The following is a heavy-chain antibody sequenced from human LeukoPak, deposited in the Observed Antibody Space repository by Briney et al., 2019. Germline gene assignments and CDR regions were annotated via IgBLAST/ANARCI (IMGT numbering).Heavy chain of an antibody. Sequence: ASVKVSCKASGYTFTSYGISWVRQAPGQWLEWMGWISAYNGNTNYAQKLQGRVTMTTDTSTSTAYMELRSLRSDDTAVYYCARDQDSLESTFGGVIREAFDIWGQGTMVTVSS. CDR2: ISAYNGNT. CDR3: ARDQDSLESTFGGVIREAFDI. CDR1: GYTFTSYG. D-gene: IGHD3-16*01. J-gene: IGHJ3*02. V-gene: IGHV1-18*01.